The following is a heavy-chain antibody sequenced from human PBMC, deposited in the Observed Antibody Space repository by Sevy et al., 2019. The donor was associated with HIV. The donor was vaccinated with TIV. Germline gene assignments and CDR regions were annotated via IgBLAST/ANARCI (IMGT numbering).Heavy chain of an antibody. D-gene: IGHD2-15*01. CDR3: ARVGYCRGGTCFSGFYYAMDV. Sequence: GGSLRLSCAVSGFTLTNEFFSWVRQAPGKGLEWVAVVYSGGATYYADSVKGGFTISRDKSKSTLYLQMKSLRAEETAVYYCARVGYCRGGTCFSGFYYAMDVWGQGTTVTVSS. CDR1: GFTLTNEF. J-gene: IGHJ6*02. V-gene: IGHV3-53*01. CDR2: VYSGGAT.